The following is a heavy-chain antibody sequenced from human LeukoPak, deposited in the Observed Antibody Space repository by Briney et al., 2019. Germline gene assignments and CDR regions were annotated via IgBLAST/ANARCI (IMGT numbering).Heavy chain of an antibody. CDR3: ARDATQYLRYGYFDS. V-gene: IGHV3-21*01. D-gene: IGHD3-9*01. CDR1: GFTFSDSA. J-gene: IGHJ4*02. CDR2: INNVASHI. Sequence: GGSLRLSCAASGFTFSDSAMNWVRQAPGKGLEWVSSINNVASHIYYADSVRGRFTISRDNAKNSVSLQMNNLRAEDTAVYYCARDATQYLRYGYFDSWGQGILVTVSS.